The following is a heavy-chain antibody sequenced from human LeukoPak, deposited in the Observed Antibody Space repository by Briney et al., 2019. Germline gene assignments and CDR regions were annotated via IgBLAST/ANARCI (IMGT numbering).Heavy chain of an antibody. V-gene: IGHV4-59*01. D-gene: IGHD3-10*01. Sequence: SETLSLTCTVTGFSISNYYWTWIQQPPGKDLEWIGYISNSGRTSYNPSLESRVTISEDTATNQISLKLRSVTAADTAFYYCARSIAIRGVRHGGFDYWGQGSLVTVSS. CDR1: GFSISNYY. J-gene: IGHJ4*02. CDR2: ISNSGRT. CDR3: ARSIAIRGVRHGGFDY.